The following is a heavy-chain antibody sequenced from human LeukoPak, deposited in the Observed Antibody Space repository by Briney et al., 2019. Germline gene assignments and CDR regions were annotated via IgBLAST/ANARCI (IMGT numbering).Heavy chain of an antibody. Sequence: PSETLSLTCTVSGVSISGGYYYWSWIRQHPGKGLEWIGYISYSGSTAYNPSLKSRVTISVDTSKNQFSLKLSSVTAADTAVFYCTRGRSRRGAFDIWGQGTMVTVSS. CDR2: ISYSGST. CDR1: GVSISGGYYY. D-gene: IGHD1-14*01. CDR3: TRGRSRRGAFDI. V-gene: IGHV4-30-4*01. J-gene: IGHJ3*02.